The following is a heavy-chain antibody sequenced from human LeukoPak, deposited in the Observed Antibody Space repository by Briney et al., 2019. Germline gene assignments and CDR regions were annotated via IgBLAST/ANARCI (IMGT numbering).Heavy chain of an antibody. CDR1: GFTFSSYG. V-gene: IGHV3-30*18. J-gene: IGHJ4*02. D-gene: IGHD2-15*01. CDR3: AKLVGYCSGGSCWPGN. Sequence: GGSLRLSCAASGFTFSSYGMHWVRQAPGKGLEWVAVISYDGSNKYYADSVKGRFTISRDNSKNTLYLQMNSLRAEDTAVYYCAKLVGYCSGGSCWPGNWGQGTLVTVSS. CDR2: ISYDGSNK.